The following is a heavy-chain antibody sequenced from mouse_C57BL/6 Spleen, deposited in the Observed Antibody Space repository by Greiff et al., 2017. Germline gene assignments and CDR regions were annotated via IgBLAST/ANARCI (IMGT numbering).Heavy chain of an antibody. CDR1: GYTFTDYN. CDR3: ARRDYDDDKKAWFAY. D-gene: IGHD2-4*01. J-gene: IGHJ3*01. V-gene: IGHV1-18*01. CDR2: INPNNGGT. Sequence: VQLQQSGPELVKPGASVKIPCKASGYTFTDYNMDWVKQSHGKSLEWIGDINPNNGGTIYNQKFKGKATLTVDKSSSTAYMELRSLTSEDTAVYYCARRDYDDDKKAWFAYWGQGTLVTVSA.